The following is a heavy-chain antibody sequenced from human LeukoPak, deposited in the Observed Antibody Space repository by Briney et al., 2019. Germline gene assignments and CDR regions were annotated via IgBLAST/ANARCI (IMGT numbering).Heavy chain of an antibody. CDR2: INHSGST. CDR1: GGSFSGYY. V-gene: IGHV4-34*01. Sequence: SETLSLTCADYGGSFSGYYWSWIRQPPGKGLEWIGEINHSGSTNYNPSLKSRVTISVDTSKNQFSLKLSSVTAADTAVYYCARGLAGSGWSSWGQGTMVTVSS. CDR3: ARGLAGSGWSS. D-gene: IGHD6-19*01. J-gene: IGHJ3*01.